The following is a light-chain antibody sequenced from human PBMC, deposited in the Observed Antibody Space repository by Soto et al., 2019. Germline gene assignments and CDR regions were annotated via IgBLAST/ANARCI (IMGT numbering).Light chain of an antibody. Sequence: DIQLTQSPSFLSPGIGESVTITCQASQVISTSLAWYQVKPGKAPKLLIYAASTLESGVPSRFSASGSGTEFTLTISSLQPDDFATYYCQHYNSYSVAFGPGTKVDIK. V-gene: IGKV1-9*01. CDR2: AAS. CDR3: QHYNSYSVA. CDR1: QVISTS. J-gene: IGKJ1*01.